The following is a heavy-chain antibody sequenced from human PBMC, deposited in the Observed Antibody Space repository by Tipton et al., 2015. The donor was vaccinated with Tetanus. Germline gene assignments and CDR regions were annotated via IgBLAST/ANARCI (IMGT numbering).Heavy chain of an antibody. CDR3: ARDQARGARGWNYFDY. J-gene: IGHJ4*02. Sequence: TLSLTCTVSGVSISGGRYYWSWIRQRPGKGLEWIGDIYSSGSTYSDPSFKGRVTISVDTSKNQFSLRLNSVTAADTAVYFYARDQARGARGWNYFDYWGLGTLVTVSS. CDR2: IYSSGST. D-gene: IGHD1-26*01. V-gene: IGHV4-31*03. CDR1: GVSISGGRYY.